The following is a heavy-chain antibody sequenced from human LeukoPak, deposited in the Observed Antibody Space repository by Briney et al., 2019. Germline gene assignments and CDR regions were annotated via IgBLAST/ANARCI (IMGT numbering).Heavy chain of an antibody. CDR3: ARLSMVRGVIRDY. Sequence: PSETLSLTCAVYGGSFSGYYWSWIRQPPGKGLEWIGEINHSGSTNYNPSLKSRVTISVDTSKNQFSLKLSSVTAADTAVYYCARLSMVRGVIRDYWGQGTLVTVSS. CDR2: INHSGST. V-gene: IGHV4-34*01. CDR1: GGSFSGYY. D-gene: IGHD3-10*01. J-gene: IGHJ4*02.